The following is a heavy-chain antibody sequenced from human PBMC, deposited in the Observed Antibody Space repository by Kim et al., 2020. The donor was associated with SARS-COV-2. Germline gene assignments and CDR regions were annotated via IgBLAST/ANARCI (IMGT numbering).Heavy chain of an antibody. CDR3: ARGGYCSGGSCYWYYYYYGMDV. Sequence: SETLSLTCTVSGGSISSYYWSWIRQPPGKGLEWIGYIYYSGSTNYNPSLKSRVTISVDTSKNQFSLKLSSVTAADTAVYYCARGGYCSGGSCYWYYYYYGMDVWGQGTTVTVSS. CDR2: IYYSGST. D-gene: IGHD2-15*01. J-gene: IGHJ6*02. CDR1: GGSISSYY. V-gene: IGHV4-59*13.